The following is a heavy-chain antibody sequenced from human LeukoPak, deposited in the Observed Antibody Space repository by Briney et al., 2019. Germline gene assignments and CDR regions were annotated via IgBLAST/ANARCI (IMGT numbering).Heavy chain of an antibody. D-gene: IGHD3-22*01. V-gene: IGHV3-7*01. J-gene: IGHJ4*02. CDR1: GFTFSSYW. CDR2: IKQDGSEK. Sequence: GGSLRLSCAASGFTFSSYWMSWVRQAPGKGLEWVANIKQDGSEKYYVDSVKGRFTISRDNAKNSLYLQMNSLRAEDTAVYYCARDRAPYYYGSSGYSYYWGQGTLVTVSS. CDR3: ARDRAPYYYGSSGYSYY.